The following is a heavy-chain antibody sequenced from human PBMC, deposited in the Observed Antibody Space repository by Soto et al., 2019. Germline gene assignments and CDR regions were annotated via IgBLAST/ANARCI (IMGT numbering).Heavy chain of an antibody. Sequence: QVQLQQWGAGPLRPLETLSLTCGVSGGSFSGYYWAWIRQSPGKGLEWIGEINDRGSINYNPSLTSRVSISVDRSKDHYSRKLRSVTAADTAVYYCARESHDILTGPPWVWYFDLWGRGTLVTVSS. J-gene: IGHJ2*01. D-gene: IGHD3-9*01. V-gene: IGHV4-34*01. CDR2: INDRGSI. CDR1: GGSFSGYY. CDR3: ARESHDILTGPPWVWYFDL.